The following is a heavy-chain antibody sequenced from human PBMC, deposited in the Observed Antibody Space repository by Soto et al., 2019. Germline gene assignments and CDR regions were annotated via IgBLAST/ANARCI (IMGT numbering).Heavy chain of an antibody. J-gene: IGHJ4*02. CDR1: GGSISSGGYY. CDR3: ARAGGSGSLDY. CDR2: IYYSGST. D-gene: IGHD3-10*01. V-gene: IGHV4-31*03. Sequence: QVQLQESGPGLVKPSQTLSLTCTVSGGSISSGGYYWSWIRQHPGKGLEWIGYIYYSGSTYYNPSLKRXXTXSXXTSKNQFSLKLSSVTAADTAVYYCARAGGSGSLDYWGQGTLVTVSS.